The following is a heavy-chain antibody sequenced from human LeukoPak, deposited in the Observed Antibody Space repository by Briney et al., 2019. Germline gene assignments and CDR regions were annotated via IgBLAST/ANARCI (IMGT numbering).Heavy chain of an antibody. J-gene: IGHJ4*02. D-gene: IGHD3-22*01. CDR1: GFTFSSYS. CDR3: ARVGVPVYYYDSSGYYYFDY. CDR2: ISSRSSYI. Sequence: GGSLRLSCAASGFTFSSYSMNWVGKAPGKGLEWVSSISSRSSYIYYADSVKSRFTISRDNAKNSLYLQMNSLRAEDTAVYYCARVGVPVYYYDSSGYYYFDYWGQGTLVTVSS. V-gene: IGHV3-21*01.